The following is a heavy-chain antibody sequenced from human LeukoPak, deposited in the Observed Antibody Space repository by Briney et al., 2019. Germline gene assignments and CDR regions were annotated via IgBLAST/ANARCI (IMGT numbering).Heavy chain of an antibody. Sequence: GGSLRLSCAVSGFTFSSYWMHWVRQAPGKGLVWVSCIDRDGSRINYADSVKGRFTISRDNGKNTLSLQMNSLRAEDAAVYYCVRGNDYGGPHYWGQGTLVTVSS. D-gene: IGHD4-23*01. CDR3: VRGNDYGGPHY. J-gene: IGHJ4*02. CDR2: IDRDGSRI. V-gene: IGHV3-74*01. CDR1: GFTFSSYW.